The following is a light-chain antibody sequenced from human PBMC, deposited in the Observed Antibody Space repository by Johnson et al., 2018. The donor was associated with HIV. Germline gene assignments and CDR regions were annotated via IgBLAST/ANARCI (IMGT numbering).Light chain of an antibody. J-gene: IGLJ1*01. CDR3: GTWDSSPRGV. V-gene: IGLV1-51*02. CDR1: SSNIGNNY. CDR2: ENN. Sequence: QSVLTQPPSVSAAPGQKVTISCSGSSSNIGNNYVSWYQQLPGTAPKLLIYENNKRPSGIPDRFSGSKSGTSATLGITGLQTGDEAYYYCGTWDSSPRGVFGTGTKVTAL.